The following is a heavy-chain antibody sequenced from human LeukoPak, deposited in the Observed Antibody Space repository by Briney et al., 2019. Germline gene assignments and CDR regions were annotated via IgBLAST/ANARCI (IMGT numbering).Heavy chain of an antibody. J-gene: IGHJ6*02. CDR3: ARGHPGPYYYGSGSSIYYYYGMDV. Sequence: ASVKVSCKASGYTFTSYYMHWVRQAPGQGLEWMGIINPSGGSTSYAQKFQGRVTMIRDTSTSTVYMELSSLRSEDTAVYYCARGHPGPYYYGSGSSIYYYYGMDVWGQGTTVTVSS. CDR2: INPSGGST. D-gene: IGHD3-10*01. V-gene: IGHV1-46*01. CDR1: GYTFTSYY.